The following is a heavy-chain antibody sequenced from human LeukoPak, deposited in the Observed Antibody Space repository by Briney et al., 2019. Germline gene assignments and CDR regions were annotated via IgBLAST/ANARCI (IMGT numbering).Heavy chain of an antibody. CDR3: AKDENPTVDCSSANCIYYYYMDV. Sequence: TGGSLRLSCAAAGFTFSRYNMNWVRQAPGEGLEWLSDMDGSSGTIYYAGSVKGRFTISRDNAKNALYLKMNSLRAEDTAVYYCAKDENPTVDCSSANCIYYYYMDVWGEGTTVTVSS. CDR1: GFTFSRYN. J-gene: IGHJ6*03. D-gene: IGHD2-2*01. V-gene: IGHV3-48*01. CDR2: MDGSSGTI.